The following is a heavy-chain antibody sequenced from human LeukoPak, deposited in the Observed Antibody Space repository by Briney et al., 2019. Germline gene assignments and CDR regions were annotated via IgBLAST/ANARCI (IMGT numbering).Heavy chain of an antibody. Sequence: GGSLRLSCAASGFTFDTYTMNWVRRAPGKGLEWVSYISSSSSYIYYADSVKGRFTISRDNAKNSLYLQMNSLRAEDTAVYYCARAALTYYDFWSGYGKDYYGMDVWGQGTTVTVSS. CDR1: GFTFDTYT. D-gene: IGHD3-3*01. J-gene: IGHJ6*02. CDR3: ARAALTYYDFWSGYGKDYYGMDV. CDR2: ISSSSSYI. V-gene: IGHV3-21*05.